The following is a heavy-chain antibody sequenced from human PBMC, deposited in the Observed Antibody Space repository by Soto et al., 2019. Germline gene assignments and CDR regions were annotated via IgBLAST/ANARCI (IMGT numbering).Heavy chain of an antibody. CDR3: ARGTYGGVFDY. CDR2: ISGSGGST. J-gene: IGHJ4*02. Sequence: GGSLRLSCAASGFTFSSYAMSWVRQAPGKGLEWVSAISGSGGSTYYADSVKGRFTISRDNSKNTLYLQMNSLRADDTAVYYCARGTYGGVFDYWGQGTLVTVSS. CDR1: GFTFSSYA. D-gene: IGHD3-16*01. V-gene: IGHV3-23*01.